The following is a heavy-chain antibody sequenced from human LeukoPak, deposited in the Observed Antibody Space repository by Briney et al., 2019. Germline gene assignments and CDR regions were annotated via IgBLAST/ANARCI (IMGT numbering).Heavy chain of an antibody. CDR2: INHSGST. V-gene: IGHV4-34*01. CDR1: GGSFSGYY. D-gene: IGHD5-18*01. Sequence: SETLSLTCAVYGGSFSGYYWSWIRQPPGKGLEWIGEINHSGSTNYNPSLKSRVTISVDTSKNQFSLKLSSVTAADTAVYYCARGQGYSYGESFDYWGQGTLVTVSS. CDR3: ARGQGYSYGESFDY. J-gene: IGHJ4*02.